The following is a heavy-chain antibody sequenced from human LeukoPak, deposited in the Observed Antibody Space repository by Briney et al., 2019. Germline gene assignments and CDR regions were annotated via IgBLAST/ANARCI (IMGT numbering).Heavy chain of an antibody. D-gene: IGHD2-21*01. Sequence: ASVNVSCKASGYTFTSYYMHWVRQAPGQGLEWMGIINPSGSSTSNAQKFQGRVTMTRETSTSTVYMEMSSLRSEDTAVYYCARRSRRVNLFDFWGQGTLVTVSS. J-gene: IGHJ4*02. V-gene: IGHV1-46*01. CDR3: ARRSRRVNLFDF. CDR2: INPSGSST. CDR1: GYTFTSYY.